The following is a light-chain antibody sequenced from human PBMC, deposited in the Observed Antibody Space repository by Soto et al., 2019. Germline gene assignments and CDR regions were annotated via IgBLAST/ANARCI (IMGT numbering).Light chain of an antibody. Sequence: EIVLTQSPGTLSLFPGERATLSCRASQSVSSSYLAWYQQKPGQAPRLLIYGASNRATGIPDRFSGAGSGTDFTLAISGLEPEDFAVYYGHQYGSARAWTFGQGTKVDIK. CDR3: HQYGSARAWT. CDR2: GAS. V-gene: IGKV3-20*01. CDR1: QSVSSSY. J-gene: IGKJ1*01.